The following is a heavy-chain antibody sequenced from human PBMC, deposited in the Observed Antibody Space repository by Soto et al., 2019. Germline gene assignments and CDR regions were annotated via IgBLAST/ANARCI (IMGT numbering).Heavy chain of an antibody. V-gene: IGHV3-23*01. Sequence: GGSLRLSCAASGFTFRSYPMTWVRQAPGKGLDWVSTISGSGVDTYYPDSVKGRVTISRDNSKNTLYLQINSLRAEDTAVYYCAKGGLLPRANRWFWGQGTLVTVSS. J-gene: IGHJ4*02. CDR1: GFTFRSYP. CDR3: AKGGLLPRANRWF. D-gene: IGHD2-2*01. CDR2: ISGSGVDT.